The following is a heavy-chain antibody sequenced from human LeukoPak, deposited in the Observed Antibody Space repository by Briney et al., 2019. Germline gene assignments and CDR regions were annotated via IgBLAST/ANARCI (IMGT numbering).Heavy chain of an antibody. CDR3: XXXXXGYAPPYYFDS. Sequence: CAASXFTFSTYIMNWVRQTPGKGLEWVSSIGTSTSYIYYADSVKGRFTISRDNAKNSLFLQMNSLRAEDTAVYYCXXXXXGYAPPYYFDSWGQGTRVTVSS. D-gene: IGHD5-12*01. V-gene: IGHV3-21*01. J-gene: IGHJ4*02. CDR2: IGTSTSYI. CDR1: XFTFSTYI.